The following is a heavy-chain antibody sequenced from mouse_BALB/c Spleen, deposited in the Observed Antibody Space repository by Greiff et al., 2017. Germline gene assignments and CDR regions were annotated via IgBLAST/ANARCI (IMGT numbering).Heavy chain of an antibody. V-gene: IGHV1-5*01. D-gene: IGHD2-4*01. CDR1: GYSFTSYW. J-gene: IGHJ4*01. Sequence: VHVKQSGTVLARPGASVKMSCKASGYSFTSYWMHWVKQRPGQGLEWIGAIYPGNSDTSYNQKFKGKAKLTAVTSASTAYMELSSLTNEDSAVYYCTRYYDYDGVYAMDYWGQGTSVTVSS. CDR2: IYPGNSDT. CDR3: TRYYDYDGVYAMDY.